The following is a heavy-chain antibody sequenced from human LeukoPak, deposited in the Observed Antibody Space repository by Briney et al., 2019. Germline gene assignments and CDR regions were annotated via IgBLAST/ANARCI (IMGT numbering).Heavy chain of an antibody. D-gene: IGHD6-13*01. J-gene: IGHJ4*02. CDR3: ARGIAAAGPSFDY. Sequence: SVKVSCKASGGTFSSYAISWVRQAPGQGLEWMGGIIPIFGTANYAQKFQGRVTITADESTSTAYMELSSLRSEDTAVYYCARGIAAAGPSFDYWGQGTLVTVSS. CDR1: GGTFSSYA. V-gene: IGHV1-69*13. CDR2: IIPIFGTA.